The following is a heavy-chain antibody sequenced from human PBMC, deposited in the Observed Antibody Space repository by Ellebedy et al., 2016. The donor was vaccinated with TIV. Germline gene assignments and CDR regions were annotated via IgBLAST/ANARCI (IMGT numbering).Heavy chain of an antibody. V-gene: IGHV3-48*03. Sequence: GESLKISCAASGFTLSSYEMNWVRQPPGKGLEWVSYISPSGTAIYYADSVKGRFTVSRDNAKNSLYLQMNSLRAEDTAVYYCAREGEAMIVVGPPYYYYGMDVWGQGTTVTVSS. J-gene: IGHJ6*02. CDR3: AREGEAMIVVGPPYYYYGMDV. D-gene: IGHD3-22*01. CDR1: GFTLSSYE. CDR2: ISPSGTAI.